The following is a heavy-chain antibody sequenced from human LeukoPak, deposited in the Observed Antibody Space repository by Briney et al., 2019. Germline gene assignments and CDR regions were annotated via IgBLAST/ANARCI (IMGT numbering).Heavy chain of an antibody. J-gene: IGHJ6*02. CDR3: ARAYYDFWSGYHLNYYYGTDV. CDR1: GFTVSSNY. V-gene: IGHV3-66*01. CDR2: IYSGGST. D-gene: IGHD3-3*01. Sequence: GGSLRLSCAASGFTVSSNYMSWVRQAPGKGLEWVSVIYSGGSTYYADSVKGRFTISRDNSKNTLYLQMNSLRAEDTAVYYCARAYYDFWSGYHLNYYYGTDVWGQGTTVTVSS.